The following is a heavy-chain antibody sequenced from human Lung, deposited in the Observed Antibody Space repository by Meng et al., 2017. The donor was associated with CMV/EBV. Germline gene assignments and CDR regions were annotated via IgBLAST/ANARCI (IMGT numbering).Heavy chain of an antibody. V-gene: IGHV1-18*01. J-gene: IGHJ4*02. CDR3: ARERGYCGTTSCYYYFDD. CDR2: ISPYDGNT. D-gene: IGHD2-2*01. CDR1: GYTFTSYG. Sequence: ASVKVSXKASGYTFTSYGIIWVRQAPGQGLEWMGWISPYDGNTNYAQTLQDRVTMTTDTPTSTAYMELRSLRSDDTAVYFCARERGYCGTTSCYYYFDDWGQGTLVTVSS.